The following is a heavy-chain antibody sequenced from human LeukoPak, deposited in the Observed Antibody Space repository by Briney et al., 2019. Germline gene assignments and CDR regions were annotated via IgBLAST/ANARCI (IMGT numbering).Heavy chain of an antibody. CDR1: GFTFSSYA. CDR3: AREYCSGGSCYFDY. CDR2: ITASGGNT. Sequence: SGGSLRLSCAASGFTFSSYAMGWVRQAPGKGLEWVSAITASGGNTYYADSVKGRFTISRDNAKNSLYLQMNSLRAEDTAVYYCAREYCSGGSCYFDYWGQGTLVTVSS. J-gene: IGHJ4*02. V-gene: IGHV3-23*01. D-gene: IGHD2-15*01.